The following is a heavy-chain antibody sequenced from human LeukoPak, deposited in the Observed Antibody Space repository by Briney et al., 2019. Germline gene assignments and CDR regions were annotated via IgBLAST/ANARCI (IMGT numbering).Heavy chain of an antibody. Sequence: PGGSLRLSCAVSGFSINNYWMTWYRQAPGKGLECVAHIKGDASEKYYLDSVKGRFTISRDNAKNSLYLQMNSLRAEDTAVCYCARQAWVTWGQGTLVTVSS. CDR2: IKGDASEK. CDR3: ARQAWVT. CDR1: GFSINNYW. D-gene: IGHD3-16*01. V-gene: IGHV3-7*01. J-gene: IGHJ5*02.